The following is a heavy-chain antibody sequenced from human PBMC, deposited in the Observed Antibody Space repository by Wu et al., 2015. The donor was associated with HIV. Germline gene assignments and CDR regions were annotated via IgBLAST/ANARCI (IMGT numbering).Heavy chain of an antibody. CDR3: ARDLQDTVMVLPDDAFGV. V-gene: IGHV1-46*01. CDR2: IIPMFGTP. Sequence: QVRLVQSGVEVKETGASVKVSCKTSGYIFTGYYMHWVRQAPGQGLEWMGSIIPMFGTPTYAQRFQGTVTITADKSTSTAYMELNRLRPEDTAMYYCARDLQDTVMVLPDDAFGVWGQGTLVTVSS. D-gene: IGHD5-18*01. J-gene: IGHJ3*01. CDR1: GYIFTGYY.